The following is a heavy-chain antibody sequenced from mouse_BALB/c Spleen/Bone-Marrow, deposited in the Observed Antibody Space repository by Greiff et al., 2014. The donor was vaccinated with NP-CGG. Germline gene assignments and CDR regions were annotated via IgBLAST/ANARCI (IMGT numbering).Heavy chain of an antibody. CDR1: GFNIKDTF. J-gene: IGHJ3*01. CDR2: IDPASGNT. D-gene: IGHD2-3*01. CDR3: AHDAPFTY. Sequence: EVMLVESGADLVKPGASVKLSCTTSGFNIKDTFMHWVKQRPEQGLEWIGRIDPASGNTKYDPKFQGKATMTADTSSNKVSLQLSGLTSEDTAVYYCAHDAPFTYWGQGTLVTVSA. V-gene: IGHV14-3*02.